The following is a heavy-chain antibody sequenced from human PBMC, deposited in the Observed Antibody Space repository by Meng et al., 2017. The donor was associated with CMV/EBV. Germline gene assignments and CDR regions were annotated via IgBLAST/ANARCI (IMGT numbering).Heavy chain of an antibody. D-gene: IGHD1-14*01. CDR1: GGSFSGYY. V-gene: IGHV4-34*01. CDR2: INHSGST. J-gene: IGHJ4*02. Sequence: SETLSLTCAVYGGSFSGYYWSWIRQPPGKGLEWIGEINHSGSTNYNPSLKSRVTISVDTSNNQFSLKLSSVPAADTAVYYCARGGNRVAYWGQGTLVTVSS. CDR3: ARGGNRVAY.